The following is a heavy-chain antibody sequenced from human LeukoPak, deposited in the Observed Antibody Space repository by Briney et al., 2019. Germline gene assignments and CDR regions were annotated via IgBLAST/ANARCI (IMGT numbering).Heavy chain of an antibody. CDR2: IIPIFGTA. J-gene: IGHJ1*01. Sequence: GASVKVSCKASGGTFSSYAISWVRQAPGQGLEWMGGIIPIFGTANYAQKFQGRVTITADESTSTAYMELSSLRSEDTAVYYCARGLWFGELSAEYFQHWGQGTLVTVSS. D-gene: IGHD3-10*01. CDR1: GGTFSSYA. CDR3: ARGLWFGELSAEYFQH. V-gene: IGHV1-69*13.